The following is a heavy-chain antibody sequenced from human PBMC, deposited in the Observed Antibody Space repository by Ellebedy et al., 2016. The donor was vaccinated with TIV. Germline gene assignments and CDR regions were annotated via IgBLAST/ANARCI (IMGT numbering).Heavy chain of an antibody. CDR1: GFTFSTYW. CDR2: IIKDGSDM. CDR3: ARGRGVETLPSHFDY. V-gene: IGHV3-7*01. J-gene: IGHJ4*02. Sequence: PGGSLRLSCAASGFTFSTYWMSWVRQAPGKGLEWVANIIKDGSDMYYADSVKGRFTISRDNAKNSLYLQMNSLRADDTAVYYCARGRGVETLPSHFDYWGQGSLVTVSS. D-gene: IGHD4-23*01.